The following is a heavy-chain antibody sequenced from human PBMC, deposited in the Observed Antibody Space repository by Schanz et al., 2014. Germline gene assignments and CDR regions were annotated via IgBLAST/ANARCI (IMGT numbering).Heavy chain of an antibody. J-gene: IGHJ2*01. CDR3: ARDTTWRLDL. D-gene: IGHD1-1*01. CDR1: GGSISSGTYY. CDR2: IYTSGST. Sequence: QVQLQESGPGLVKPSQTLSLTCIVSGGSISSGTYYWSWLRQPAGKGLEWIGRIYTSGSTNYNPSRKSRVPISLDTSKNQFSLTLTSRTAADTAVYYCARDTTWRLDLWGRGTLVTVSS. V-gene: IGHV4-61*02.